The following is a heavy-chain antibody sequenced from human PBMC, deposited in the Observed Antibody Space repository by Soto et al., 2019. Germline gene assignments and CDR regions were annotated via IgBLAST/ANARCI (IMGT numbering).Heavy chain of an antibody. V-gene: IGHV3-30*18. CDR3: AKNWNYFEN. CDR2: ISNDGGNK. D-gene: IGHD1-1*01. J-gene: IGHJ4*02. CDR1: GFTFSSYG. Sequence: GGSLRLSCAASGFTFSSYGMHWVRQAPGKGLEWVAVISNDGGNKYYGDSVKGRFTISRDNSKNTLYLQMNSLRAEDTAVYYCAKNWNYFENWGQGTLVTV.